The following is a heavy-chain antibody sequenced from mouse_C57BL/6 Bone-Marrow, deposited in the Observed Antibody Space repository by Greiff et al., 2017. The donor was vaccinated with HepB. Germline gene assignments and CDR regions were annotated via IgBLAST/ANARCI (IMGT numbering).Heavy chain of an antibody. V-gene: IGHV7-3*01. D-gene: IGHD1-1*01. CDR2: IRNKANGYTT. CDR1: GFTFTDYY. J-gene: IGHJ4*01. CDR3: ARYLATVVANAMDY. Sequence: DVMLVESGGGLVQPGGSLSLSCAASGFTFTDYYMSWVRQPPGKALEWLGFIRNKANGYTTEYSASVKGRFTISRDNSQSILYLQMNALRAEDSATYYCARYLATVVANAMDYWGQGTSVTVSS.